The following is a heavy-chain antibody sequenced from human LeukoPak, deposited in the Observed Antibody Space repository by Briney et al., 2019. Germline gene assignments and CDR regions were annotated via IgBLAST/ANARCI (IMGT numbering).Heavy chain of an antibody. CDR3: AKIVVVPAATSYYFDY. J-gene: IGHJ4*02. V-gene: IGHV3-23*01. CDR1: GFTFSSYA. D-gene: IGHD2-2*01. CDR2: IGGSGGST. Sequence: GGSLRLSCAASGFTFSSYAMTWVRQAPGKGLEWVSAIGGSGGSTYYADSVKGRFTISRDNSKNTLYLQMNSLRAEDTAVYYCAKIVVVPAATSYYFDYWGQGTLVTVSS.